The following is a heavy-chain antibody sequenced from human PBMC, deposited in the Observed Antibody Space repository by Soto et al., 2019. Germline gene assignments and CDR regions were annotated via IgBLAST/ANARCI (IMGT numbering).Heavy chain of an antibody. D-gene: IGHD1-26*01. Sequence: EVQLLESGGGWVQPGGSLRLSCAASGFTFSSYAMRWVRQAPGKGLEWVSAISGSGDSTYYADSVKGRFTISRDNSKNTVYLQMNSLRGEDTAVYYCARRGSGSYDDYWGQGTLVTVSS. CDR2: ISGSGDST. CDR3: ARRGSGSYDDY. V-gene: IGHV3-23*01. J-gene: IGHJ4*02. CDR1: GFTFSSYA.